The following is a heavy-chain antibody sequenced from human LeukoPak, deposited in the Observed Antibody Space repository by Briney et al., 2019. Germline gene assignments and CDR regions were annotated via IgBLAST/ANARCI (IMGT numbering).Heavy chain of an antibody. Sequence: ASVKVSCKASGGTFSSYDFTFTSYAITWVRQAPGQGLEWMGGIIPIYGRADYPQKFQGRVTITADESTRTVTMQLSSLSSEDTAVYYCAGFFYDNSNAAFDIWGQGTVVTVS. CDR1: GGTFSSYDFTFTSYA. J-gene: IGHJ3*02. V-gene: IGHV1-69*13. D-gene: IGHD3-22*01. CDR2: IIPIYGRA. CDR3: AGFFYDNSNAAFDI.